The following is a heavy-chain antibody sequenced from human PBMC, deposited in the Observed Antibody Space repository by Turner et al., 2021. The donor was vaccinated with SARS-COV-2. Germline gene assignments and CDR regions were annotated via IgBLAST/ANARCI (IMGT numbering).Heavy chain of an antibody. CDR1: GASISSSSYY. CDR2: IYYSGST. J-gene: IGHJ4*02. D-gene: IGHD5-12*01. CDR3: ATTPWLRGHFDY. V-gene: IGHV4-39*01. Sequence: QLQLQESGPGLVKPSETLSLTCTVSGASISSSSYYWGWIRQPPGKGLEWIGSIYYSGSTYYNPSLKSRVIISVDTSKNQFSLKLSSVTAADTAVYYCATTPWLRGHFDYWGQGTLVTVSS.